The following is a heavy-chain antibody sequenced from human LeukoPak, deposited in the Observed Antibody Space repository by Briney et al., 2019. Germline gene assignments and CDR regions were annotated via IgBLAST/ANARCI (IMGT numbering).Heavy chain of an antibody. CDR1: GGSFSAYY. V-gene: IGHV4-59*10. D-gene: IGHD3-10*01. CDR2: IYTSGGT. J-gene: IGHJ4*02. CDR3: AKHYMGSYDNRGLDY. Sequence: SETLSLTCAVYGGSFSAYYWGWIRQPAGKGLEWIGHIYTSGGTNYNPSLKSRVTISVDTSKNQFSLKLSSVTAADTAIYYCAKHYMGSYDNRGLDYWGQGILVTVSS.